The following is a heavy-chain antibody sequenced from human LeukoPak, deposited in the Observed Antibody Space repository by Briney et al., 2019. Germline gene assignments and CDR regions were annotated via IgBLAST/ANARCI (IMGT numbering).Heavy chain of an antibody. CDR2: IYTSGST. CDR3: ARDRGSYGLDY. CDR1: GGSSSSDY. V-gene: IGHV4-4*07. J-gene: IGHJ4*02. Sequence: SETLSLTCTVSGGSSSSDYWSWIRQPAGKGREWIGRIYTSGSTNYNPSLKSRVTMLVDTSKNQFSLKLSSVTAADTAVYYCARDRGSYGLDYWGQGTLVTVSS. D-gene: IGHD1-26*01.